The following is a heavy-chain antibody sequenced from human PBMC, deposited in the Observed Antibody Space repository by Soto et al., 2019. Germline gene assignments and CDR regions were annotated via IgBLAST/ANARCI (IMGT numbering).Heavy chain of an antibody. Sequence: SVEVSCQASGGSFSSYTISWVRQAPGQGLEWMGRIIPILGIANYAQKFQGRVTITADKSTSTAYMELSSLRSEDTAVYYCARSYYYGSGSYSNWFDPWGQGTLVTVSS. V-gene: IGHV1-69*02. D-gene: IGHD3-10*01. CDR2: IIPILGIA. J-gene: IGHJ5*02. CDR3: ARSYYYGSGSYSNWFDP. CDR1: GGSFSSYT.